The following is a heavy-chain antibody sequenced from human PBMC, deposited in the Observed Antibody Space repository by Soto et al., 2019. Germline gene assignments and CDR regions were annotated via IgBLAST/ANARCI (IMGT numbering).Heavy chain of an antibody. J-gene: IGHJ1*01. V-gene: IGHV3-48*02. CDR3: ALLSTRGYYWFQH. Sequence: EVQLVESGGALVKPGGSLRLSCAASGFTFSSYSMNWVRQAPGKGLEWVSHISTTGDFTSYAASVKGRFTISRDNAKNSLHQQMNSLKDEDTAVYFCALLSTRGYYWFQHWGQGTMVTVVS. CDR1: GFTFSSYS. CDR2: ISTTGDFT. D-gene: IGHD3-22*01.